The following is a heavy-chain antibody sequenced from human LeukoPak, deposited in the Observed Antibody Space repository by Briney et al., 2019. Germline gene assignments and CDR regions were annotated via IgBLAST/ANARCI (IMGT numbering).Heavy chain of an antibody. V-gene: IGHV4-39*07. CDR3: ARDTGVWPSGWYLPSLDY. D-gene: IGHD6-19*01. CDR2: IYYSGST. CDR1: GGSISSSSYY. J-gene: IGHJ4*02. Sequence: SETLSLTCTVSGGSISSSSYYWGWIRQPPGKGLEWIGSIYYSGSTYYNPSLKSRVTISADTSKNQFSLKLSSVTAADTAVYYCARDTGVWPSGWYLPSLDYWGQGTLVTVSS.